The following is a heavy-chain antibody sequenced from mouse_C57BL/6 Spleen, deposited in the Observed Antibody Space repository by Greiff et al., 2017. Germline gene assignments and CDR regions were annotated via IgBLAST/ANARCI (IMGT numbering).Heavy chain of an antibody. J-gene: IGHJ1*03. V-gene: IGHV1-55*01. CDR2: IYPGSGNT. CDR1: GYTFTSYW. D-gene: IGHD2-1*01. CDR3: AIDYYGNCYLYVEV. Sequence: VQLQQPGAELVKPGASVKMSCKASGYTFTSYWITWVKQRPGQGLEWIGDIYPGSGNTNYNEKFKSKATLTVDTSSSTAYMQLSSLTSEDSAVYYCAIDYYGNCYLYVEVRGTGTTVTVAS.